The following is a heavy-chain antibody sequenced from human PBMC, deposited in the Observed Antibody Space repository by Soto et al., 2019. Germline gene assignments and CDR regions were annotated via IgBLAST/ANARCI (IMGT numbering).Heavy chain of an antibody. D-gene: IGHD2-21*01. CDR1: GFMFSAYW. J-gene: IGHJ4*02. Sequence: EVQLVESGGRLVQPGGSLRLSCAASGFMFSAYWMSWVRQDPGKGLEWVATISGGASDTFYFDSEKGRFSISRDDSKNTLYLQMNSLRDEDRSVYDCVREDWPRFDSWGRGTLVTVSS. CDR2: ISGGASDT. CDR3: VREDWPRFDS. V-gene: IGHV3-7*01.